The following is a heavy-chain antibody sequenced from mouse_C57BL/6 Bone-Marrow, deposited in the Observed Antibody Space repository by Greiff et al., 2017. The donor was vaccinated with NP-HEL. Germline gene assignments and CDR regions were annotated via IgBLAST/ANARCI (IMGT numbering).Heavy chain of an antibody. Sequence: DVKLVESGGGLVKPGGSLKLSCAASGFTFSSYAMSWVRQTPEKRLEWVATISDGGSYTYYPDNVKGRFTISRDNAKNNLYLQMSHLKSEDTAMYYCAREEGLWFDFDYWGQGTTLTVSS. J-gene: IGHJ2*01. V-gene: IGHV5-4*01. CDR3: AREEGLWFDFDY. D-gene: IGHD2-2*01. CDR1: GFTFSSYA. CDR2: ISDGGSYT.